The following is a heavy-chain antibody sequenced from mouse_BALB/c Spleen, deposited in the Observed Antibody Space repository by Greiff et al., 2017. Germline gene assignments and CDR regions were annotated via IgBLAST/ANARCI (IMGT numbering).Heavy chain of an antibody. CDR1: GFNIKDYY. CDR2: IDPENGDT. D-gene: IGHD1-1*01. Sequence: LQQSGAELVRSGASVKLSCTASGFNIKDYYMHWVKQRPEQGLEWIGWIDPENGDTEYAPKFQGKATMTADTSSNTAYLQLSSLTSEDTAVYYCKRFITTPYYFDYWGQGTTLTVSS. J-gene: IGHJ2*01. V-gene: IGHV14-4*02. CDR3: KRFITTPYYFDY.